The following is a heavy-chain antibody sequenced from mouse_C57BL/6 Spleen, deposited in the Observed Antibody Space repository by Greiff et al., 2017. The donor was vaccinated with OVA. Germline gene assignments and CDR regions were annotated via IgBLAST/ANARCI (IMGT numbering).Heavy chain of an antibody. CDR1: GFNIKNTY. CDR2: IDPANGNT. D-gene: IGHD1-1*01. Sequence: VQLKQSVAELVRPGASVKLSCTASGFNIKNTYMYWVKQRPEQGLEWIGRIDPANGNTKYAPKFQGKATITADTSSNTAYLQLSSLTSEDTAIYYCARSPSTVVARDYAMDYWGQGTSVTVSS. J-gene: IGHJ4*01. CDR3: ARSPSTVVARDYAMDY. V-gene: IGHV14-3*01.